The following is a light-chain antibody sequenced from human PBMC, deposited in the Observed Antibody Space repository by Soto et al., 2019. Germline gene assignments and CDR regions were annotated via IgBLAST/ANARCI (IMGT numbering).Light chain of an antibody. Sequence: QSALTQPPSVSGSPGQSVAISCTGTSSDVGSYDRVSWYQQPPGTPPKLIISEVSNRPSGVPDRFSGSKSGNTASLTISGLQAEDEADYYCCSWTSSSTYVFGTGTKLTVL. V-gene: IGLV2-18*02. J-gene: IGLJ1*01. CDR1: SSDVGSYDR. CDR2: EVS. CDR3: CSWTSSSTYV.